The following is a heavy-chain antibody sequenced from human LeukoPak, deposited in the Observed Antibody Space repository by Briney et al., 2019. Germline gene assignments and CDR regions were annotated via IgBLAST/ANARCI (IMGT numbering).Heavy chain of an antibody. V-gene: IGHV5-51*01. CDR3: ARSLARYCSSTSCYRGVWFDP. Sequence: GESLKISCKGSGYSFINYWIGWVRQMPGKGLEWMGIIYPGDSDTRYSPSFQGQVTISADKSITTAYLQWSSLKASDTTMYYCARSLARYCSSTSCYRGVWFDPWGQGTLVTVSS. CDR2: IYPGDSDT. D-gene: IGHD2-2*01. J-gene: IGHJ5*02. CDR1: GYSFINYW.